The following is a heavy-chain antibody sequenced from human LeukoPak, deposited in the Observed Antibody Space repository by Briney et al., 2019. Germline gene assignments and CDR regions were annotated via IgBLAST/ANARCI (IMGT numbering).Heavy chain of an antibody. V-gene: IGHV1-18*01. J-gene: IGHJ4*02. D-gene: IGHD4-17*01. Sequence: ASVKVSCKASGYTLTSYGISWVRQAPGQGLEWMGWISAYNGNTNYAQKLQGRVTMTTDTSTSTAYMEPRSLRSDDTAVYYCARDLYGDYDYYWGQGTLVTVSS. CDR2: ISAYNGNT. CDR3: ARDLYGDYDYY. CDR1: GYTLTSYG.